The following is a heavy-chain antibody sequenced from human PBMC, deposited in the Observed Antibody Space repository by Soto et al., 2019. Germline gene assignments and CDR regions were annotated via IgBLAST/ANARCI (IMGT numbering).Heavy chain of an antibody. CDR1: GGSISSGDYY. Sequence: SETLSLTCTVSGGSISSGDYYWSWIRQPPGKGLEWIGYIYYSGSTYYNPSLKSRVTISVDTSKNQFSLKLSSVTAADTAVYYCAREVTAAAGGDYFDYWGQGTLVTVS. J-gene: IGHJ4*02. CDR3: AREVTAAAGGDYFDY. V-gene: IGHV4-30-4*01. CDR2: IYYSGST. D-gene: IGHD6-13*01.